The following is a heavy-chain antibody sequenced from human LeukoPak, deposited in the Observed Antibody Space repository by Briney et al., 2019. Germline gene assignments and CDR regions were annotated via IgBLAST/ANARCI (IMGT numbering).Heavy chain of an antibody. J-gene: IGHJ4*02. V-gene: IGHV3-23*01. CDR1: GFTFSTYA. CDR2: NGGSGYFT. D-gene: IGHD3-10*01. Sequence: GGSLSLSCAPSGFTFSTYAVSCVRHAPERGLEWVSANGGSGYFTYNAEYVEGRFTISRNNTKKTLYLQMNSLRAEDTAVYYCAKADRGWGVITKDWGQGTLVTVSS. CDR3: AKADRGWGVITKD.